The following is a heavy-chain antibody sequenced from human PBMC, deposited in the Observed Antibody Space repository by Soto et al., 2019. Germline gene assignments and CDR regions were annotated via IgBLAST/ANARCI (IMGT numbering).Heavy chain of an antibody. CDR1: GYTFTSYA. CDR3: ARPTSTNYYYYSGMDV. J-gene: IGHJ6*02. CDR2: INAGNGNT. V-gene: IGHV1-3*01. Sequence: QVQLVQSGAEVKKPGASVKVSCKASGYTFTSYAMHWVRQAPGQRLEWMGWINAGNGNTKYSQKFQGRVTITRDTSASTAYMELSSLRSEDTAVYYCARPTSTNYYYYSGMDVWGQGTTVTVSS.